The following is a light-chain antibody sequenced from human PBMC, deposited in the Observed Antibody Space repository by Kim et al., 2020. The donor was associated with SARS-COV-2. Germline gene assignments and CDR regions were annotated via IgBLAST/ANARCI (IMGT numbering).Light chain of an antibody. Sequence: PGKTATVTGAGDSIEYKSAYWYQQRPGQAPVLIIYEDHERPSGIPERFSGSYSGEVAALTITGVKAMDEADYYCQVWDGGIAHFVFGAGTQLTVL. CDR1: SIEYKS. J-gene: IGLJ2*01. CDR3: QVWDGGIAHFV. V-gene: IGLV3-21*03. CDR2: EDH.